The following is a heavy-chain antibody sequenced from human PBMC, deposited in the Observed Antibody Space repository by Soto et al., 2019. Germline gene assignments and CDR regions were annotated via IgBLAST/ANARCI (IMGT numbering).Heavy chain of an antibody. J-gene: IGHJ4*02. V-gene: IGHV4-30-4*01. CDR1: GGSVSSDDYY. D-gene: IGHD2-2*01. CDR3: ARATAYCGRTDCYPFDY. Sequence: QVQLQESGPGRVKPSQTLSLTCTVSGGSVSSDDYYWTWIRQSPGKGLEWLGYVSHSGTSSYNPSFMSRLSISLESSNNQFSLRLTSVTAADTAVYYCARATAYCGRTDCYPFDYWGQGALVTVSS. CDR2: VSHSGTS.